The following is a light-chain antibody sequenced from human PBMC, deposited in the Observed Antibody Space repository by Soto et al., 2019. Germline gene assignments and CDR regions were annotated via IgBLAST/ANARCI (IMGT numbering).Light chain of an antibody. CDR2: SNN. CDR3: AAWDDSLNGQGV. Sequence: QSVLTQPPSASGTPGQRVTISCSGSSSNIGSNTVNWYQQLPGTAPKLLNYSNNQRPSGVPDRFSGSKSGTSASLAISGLQSEDEADYYCAAWDDSLNGQGVFGGGTKLTVL. CDR1: SSNIGSNT. V-gene: IGLV1-44*01. J-gene: IGLJ2*01.